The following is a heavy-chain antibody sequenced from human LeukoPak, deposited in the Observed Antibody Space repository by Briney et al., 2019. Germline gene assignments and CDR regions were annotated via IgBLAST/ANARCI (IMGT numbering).Heavy chain of an antibody. D-gene: IGHD3/OR15-3a*01. Sequence: SETLSLTCTVSGGSISSGGYFWSWIRQHPGKGLEWIGNIYYSASTYYNPSLKSRLTISVDTSKNQFSLKLSSVTAADTAVYHCARGTGLHTFLNFGWFDPWGQGTLVTVSS. CDR1: GGSISSGGYF. V-gene: IGHV4-31*03. J-gene: IGHJ5*02. CDR3: ARGTGLHTFLNFGWFDP. CDR2: IYYSAST.